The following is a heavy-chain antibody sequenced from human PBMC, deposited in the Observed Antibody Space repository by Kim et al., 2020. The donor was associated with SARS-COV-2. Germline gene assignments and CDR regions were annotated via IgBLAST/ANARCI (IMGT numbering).Heavy chain of an antibody. CDR1: GFTFSSYA. V-gene: IGHV3-23*01. CDR3: AKDQSPGSSSWRSSDY. D-gene: IGHD6-13*01. CDR2: ISGSGGST. J-gene: IGHJ4*02. Sequence: GGSLRLSCAASGFTFSSYAMSWVRQAPGKGLEWVSAISGSGGSTYYADSVKGRFTISRDNSKNTLYLQMNSLRAEDTAVYYCAKDQSPGSSSWRSSDYWGQGTLVTVSS.